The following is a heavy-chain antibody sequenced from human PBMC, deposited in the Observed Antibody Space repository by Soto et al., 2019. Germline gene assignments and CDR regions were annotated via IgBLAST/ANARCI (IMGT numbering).Heavy chain of an antibody. CDR3: ARVRGITQYYYYGTDV. CDR2: IIPIFGTA. D-gene: IGHD6-13*01. Sequence: SVKVSCKASGGTFSSYAISWVRQAPGQGLEWMGGIIPIFGTANYAQKFQGRVTITADESTSTAYMELSSLRSEDTAVYYCARVRGITQYYYYGTDVWGQGTTVTVSS. CDR1: GGTFSSYA. J-gene: IGHJ6*02. V-gene: IGHV1-69*13.